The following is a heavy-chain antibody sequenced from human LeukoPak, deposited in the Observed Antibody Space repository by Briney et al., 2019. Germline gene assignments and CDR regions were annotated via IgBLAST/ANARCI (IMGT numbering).Heavy chain of an antibody. CDR3: ARDRRYSSGWGSNWFDP. Sequence: GSLRLSCAASGFRFNTYWMSWVRQAPGKGLEWIGSIYHSGSTYYNPSLKSRVTISVDTSKNQFSLKLSSVTAADTAVYYCARDRRYSSGWGSNWFDPWGQGTLVTVSS. CDR1: GFRFNTYW. CDR2: IYHSGST. J-gene: IGHJ5*02. D-gene: IGHD6-19*01. V-gene: IGHV4-38-2*01.